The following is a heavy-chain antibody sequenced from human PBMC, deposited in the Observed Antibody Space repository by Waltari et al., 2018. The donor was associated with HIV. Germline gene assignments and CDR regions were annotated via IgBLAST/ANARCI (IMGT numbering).Heavy chain of an antibody. J-gene: IGHJ4*02. V-gene: IGHV3-23*01. Sequence: GSLRLSCAVSGFTFSSYAMNWVRQAPGKGLEWVSAISGSGGSTYYADSVKGRFTISRDNSKNTLYLQMNSLRAEDTAVYYCAKDKGFDYVWGSYRYGPTFDYWGQGTLVTVSS. D-gene: IGHD3-16*02. CDR3: AKDKGFDYVWGSYRYGPTFDY. CDR2: ISGSGGST. CDR1: GFTFSSYA.